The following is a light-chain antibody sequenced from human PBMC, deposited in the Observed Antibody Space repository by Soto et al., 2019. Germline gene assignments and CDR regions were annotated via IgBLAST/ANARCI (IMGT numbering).Light chain of an antibody. V-gene: IGLV2-18*02. CDR2: EVS. J-gene: IGLJ3*02. CDR1: SSDVGTYNR. Sequence: QSVLTQPPSVSGSPGQSVTISCTGTSSDVGTYNRVSWYQQPPGTAPKLMIYEVSDRPSGVPDRFSGSKSGNTASLTISGLRAEDEADYYCSSYTSSSPWVFGGGTQLTVL. CDR3: SSYTSSSPWV.